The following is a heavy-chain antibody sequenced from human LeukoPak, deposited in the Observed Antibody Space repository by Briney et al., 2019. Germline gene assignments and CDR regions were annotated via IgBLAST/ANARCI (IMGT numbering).Heavy chain of an antibody. J-gene: IGHJ4*02. CDR1: GXTFITYS. CDR2: ISSRSTYI. D-gene: IGHD6-19*01. CDR3: AREESGSSGWYDY. V-gene: IGHV3-21*01. Sequence: PGGSLRLSCAASGXTFITYSTNWVRQAPGKGLEWVSSISSRSTYIYYADSVKGRFTISRDNAKNSLYLQMNSLRAEDTAVYYCAREESGSSGWYDYWGQGTLVTVSS.